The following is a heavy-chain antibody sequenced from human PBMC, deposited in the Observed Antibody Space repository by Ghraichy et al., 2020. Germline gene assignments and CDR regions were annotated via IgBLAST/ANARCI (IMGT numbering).Heavy chain of an antibody. CDR2: IYYSGST. CDR3: ASGPQHSFGSGSFSN. Sequence: GSLRLSCSVSGASVSSGTHYWSWVRQAPGKGLEWIGYIYYSGSTNCNPSLQSRVSISVDTSKNQFSLSLRSVTAEDTAVYYCASGPQHSFGSGSFSNWAQGTLVTVSS. J-gene: IGHJ4*02. CDR1: GASVSSGTHY. V-gene: IGHV4-61*01. D-gene: IGHD3-10*01.